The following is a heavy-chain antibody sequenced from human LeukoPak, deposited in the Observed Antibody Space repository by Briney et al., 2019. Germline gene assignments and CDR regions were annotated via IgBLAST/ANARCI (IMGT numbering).Heavy chain of an antibody. CDR1: GYTVTSYY. CDR3: AREDTATYGRYYYGMDV. D-gene: IGHD5-18*01. CDR2: INTSGGST. Sequence: ASQKVSCKASGYTVTSYYMHWVRQAPRHGLEWMGIINTSGGSTSYAQKFQGRVTMTRDTSTSTVHMELSSLRSEDTAVYYCAREDTATYGRYYYGMDVWGQGTTVTVSS. V-gene: IGHV1-46*01. J-gene: IGHJ6*02.